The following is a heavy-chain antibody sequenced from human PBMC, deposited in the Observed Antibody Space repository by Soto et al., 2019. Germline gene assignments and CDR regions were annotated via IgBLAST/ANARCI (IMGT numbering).Heavy chain of an antibody. Sequence: GGSLRLSCAVSGFTFSHYAMHWVRQAPGKGLEGVALISYDGSKIHYADSGKGRFTISRDNSKNTVYLHMNSLRPEDTAVYYCANGIEAMATYYFGYWGQGTLVTVSS. J-gene: IGHJ4*02. CDR2: ISYDGSKI. D-gene: IGHD5-12*01. CDR3: ANGIEAMATYYFGY. CDR1: GFTFSHYA. V-gene: IGHV3-30*18.